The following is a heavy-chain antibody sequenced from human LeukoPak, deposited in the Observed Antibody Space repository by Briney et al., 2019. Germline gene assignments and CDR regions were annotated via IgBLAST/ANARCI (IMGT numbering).Heavy chain of an antibody. D-gene: IGHD6-13*01. CDR2: IYYSGST. V-gene: IGHV4-39*01. Sequence: PSETLPLTCTVSGGSISSSSYYWGWIRQPPGKGLEWIGSIYYSGSTYYNPSLKSRVTISVDTSKNQFSLKLSSVTAADTAVYYCARHMIAAAGTGRFDYWGQGTLVTVSS. CDR1: GGSISSSSYY. CDR3: ARHMIAAAGTGRFDY. J-gene: IGHJ4*02.